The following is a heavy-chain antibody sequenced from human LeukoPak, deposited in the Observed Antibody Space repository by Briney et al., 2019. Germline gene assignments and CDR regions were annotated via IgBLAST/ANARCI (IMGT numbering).Heavy chain of an antibody. CDR3: ARGPTQDAFDI. CDR2: MNPNSGNT. Sequence: ASVKVSCKASGYTFTSYGINWVRQATGQGLEWMGWMNPNSGNTGYAQKFQGRVTITRNTSISTAYMELSSLRSEDTAVYYCARGPTQDAFDIWGQGTMVTVSS. V-gene: IGHV1-8*03. J-gene: IGHJ3*02. CDR1: GYTFTSYG.